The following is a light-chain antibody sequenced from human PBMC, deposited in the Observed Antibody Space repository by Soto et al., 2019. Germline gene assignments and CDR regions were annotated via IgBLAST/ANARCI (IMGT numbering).Light chain of an antibody. Sequence: DIQMTQSPSSLSASVGGRVTITCRASQGIDRWLAWYQQKPGKAPKCMIYAASSLQSGVPSRFSGSGSGTECTLTISSLQPEDVATYFCLQHNTYPLTLGGGTKVDIK. CDR3: LQHNTYPLT. V-gene: IGKV1-17*03. CDR1: QGIDRW. CDR2: AAS. J-gene: IGKJ4*01.